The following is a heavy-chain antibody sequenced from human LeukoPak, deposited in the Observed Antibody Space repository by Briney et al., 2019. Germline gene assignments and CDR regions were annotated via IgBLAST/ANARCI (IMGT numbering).Heavy chain of an antibody. D-gene: IGHD3-9*01. V-gene: IGHV1-2*02. CDR3: ARVASNVYFTRTFDH. CDR1: GYTFTSYY. CDR2: INPNSGGT. J-gene: IGHJ4*02. Sequence: GASVKVSCKASGYTFTSYYMHWVRQAPGQGLEWMGWINPNSGGTNYAQKFQGRVTMTRDTSISTAYMELSSLRFDDTAVYYCARVASNVYFTRTFDHWGQGTPVSVSS.